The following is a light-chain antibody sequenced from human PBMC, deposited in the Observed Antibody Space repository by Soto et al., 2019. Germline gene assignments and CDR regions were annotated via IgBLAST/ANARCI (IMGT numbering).Light chain of an antibody. CDR1: PGVLNSLKIRTY. CDR2: WAS. J-gene: IGKJ4*01. Sequence: DIVMTQSPDSLALSLGAGATVSCSPSPGVLNSLKIRTYLAWYQQKPGQLPKLLIYWASTRESGVPDRFSGSGSGTDFTLTISSLQAEDVAVYFCQQYLKVPLTFGGGTKVGIK. V-gene: IGKV4-1*01. CDR3: QQYLKVPLT.